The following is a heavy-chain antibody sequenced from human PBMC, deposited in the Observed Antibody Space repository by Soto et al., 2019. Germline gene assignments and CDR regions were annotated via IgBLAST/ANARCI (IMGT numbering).Heavy chain of an antibody. CDR1: GSTFSSSE. CDR2: ISKSSSVI. D-gene: IGHD3-3*01. CDR3: ASVNLRFSYGIDV. J-gene: IGHJ6*02. V-gene: IGHV3-48*03. Sequence: EVQLVESGGGLVQPGGSLRLSCAASGSTFSSSEMHWVRQAPGKGLEWVSYISKSSSVIYYADSVKGRFTISRVNAKNLLYLQMNSLRAEDTAVYFCASVNLRFSYGIDVWGQGTTVTVSS.